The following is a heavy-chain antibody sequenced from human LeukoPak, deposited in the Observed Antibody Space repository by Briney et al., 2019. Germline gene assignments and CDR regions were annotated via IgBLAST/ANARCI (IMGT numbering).Heavy chain of an antibody. CDR2: ISSSGNTI. Sequence: PGGSLRLSCAASGFTFSDYDMSWIRQAPVKGLEWVSYISSSGNTIYYVDSLKGRFTISRDNAKNSLYLQMNSLRAEDTAVYYCARDPIAAAGTDYYYYYMDVWGKGTTVTVSS. J-gene: IGHJ6*03. D-gene: IGHD6-13*01. CDR3: ARDPIAAAGTDYYYYYMDV. V-gene: IGHV3-11*04. CDR1: GFTFSDYD.